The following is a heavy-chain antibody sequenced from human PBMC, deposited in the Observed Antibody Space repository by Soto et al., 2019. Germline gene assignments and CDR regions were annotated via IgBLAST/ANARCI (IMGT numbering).Heavy chain of an antibody. CDR2: TRNKANGCST. CDR1: GFTLSDHY. Sequence: EVQLVESGGGLVQPGGSLRLSCAASGFTLSDHYMDWVRQAPGRGLEWVGRTRNKANGCSTEYAAAVKGRFIVSSDDSLNSLYLQMNSLKTEDTAVYYCVRTSHYGSGSWNFDFWGQGTLVTVSS. V-gene: IGHV3-72*01. J-gene: IGHJ4*02. CDR3: VRTSHYGSGSWNFDF. D-gene: IGHD3-10*01.